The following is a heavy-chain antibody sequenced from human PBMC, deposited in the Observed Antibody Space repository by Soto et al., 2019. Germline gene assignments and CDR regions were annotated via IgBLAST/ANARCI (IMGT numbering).Heavy chain of an antibody. CDR1: GYTFTSYA. J-gene: IGHJ4*02. Sequence: AYGKVSCKASGYTFTSYAMHWLLQAPGQRLAGMGWINADNGNTKYSQKFQGGVPITRATFASTADMDLIGLRYEDGADYDYDRTIVVVSALEYWGQGTLVTVSS. V-gene: IGHV1-3*01. D-gene: IGHD2-15*01. CDR2: INADNGNT. CDR3: DRTIVVVSALEY.